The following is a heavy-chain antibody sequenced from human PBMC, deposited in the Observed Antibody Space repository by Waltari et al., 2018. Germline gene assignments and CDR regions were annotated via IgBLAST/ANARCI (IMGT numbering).Heavy chain of an antibody. V-gene: IGHV4-61*02. CDR1: GGSISSGSYY. CDR2: IYHSGST. CDR3: ARADFWSGYGVDY. Sequence: QVQLQESGPGLVKPSQTLSLTCTVSGGSISSGSYYWSWIRQPAGKGLEWIGSIYHSGSTYYNPSLKSRVTISVDTSKNQFSLKLSSVTAADTAVYYCARADFWSGYGVDYWGQGTLVTVSS. D-gene: IGHD3-3*01. J-gene: IGHJ4*02.